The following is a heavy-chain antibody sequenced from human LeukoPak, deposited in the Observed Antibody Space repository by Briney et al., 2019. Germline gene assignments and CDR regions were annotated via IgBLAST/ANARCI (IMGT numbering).Heavy chain of an antibody. CDR2: ISGSGGST. D-gene: IGHD6-19*01. J-gene: IGHJ4*02. Sequence: PGGSLRLSCAAAGFTFSSYAMSWVRQAPGKGLEWVSAISGSGGSTYYADSVKGRFTISRDNSKNTLYLQMNSLRAEDTAVYYCAKESFIAVAGTGDYWGQGTLVTVSS. V-gene: IGHV3-23*01. CDR1: GFTFSSYA. CDR3: AKESFIAVAGTGDY.